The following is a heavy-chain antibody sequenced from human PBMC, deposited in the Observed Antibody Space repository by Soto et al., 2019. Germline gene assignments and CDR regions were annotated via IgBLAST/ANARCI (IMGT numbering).Heavy chain of an antibody. D-gene: IGHD1-7*01. J-gene: IGHJ4*02. CDR2: IYYSGST. CDR3: ARLNWNYRKALDY. V-gene: IGHV4-59*01. Sequence: PSETLSLTCTVSGGSISSYYWSWIRQPPGKGLEWIGYIYYSGSTNYNPSLKSRVTISVDTSKNQFSLKLSSVTAADTAVYYCARLNWNYRKALDYWGQGTLVTVSS. CDR1: GGSISSYY.